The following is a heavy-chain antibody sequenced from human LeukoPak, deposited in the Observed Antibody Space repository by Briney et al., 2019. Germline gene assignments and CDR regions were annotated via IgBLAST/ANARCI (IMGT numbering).Heavy chain of an antibody. CDR3: ARDRHCTNGVCYMDY. CDR2: INPNSGGT. Sequence: ASVKVSCKASGYTFTGYYMHWVRQAPGQGLEWMGWINPNSGGTNYAQKFQGRVTMTRDTSISTAYMELSRLRSEDTAVYYCARDRHCTNGVCYMDYWGQGTLVTVSS. D-gene: IGHD2-8*01. CDR1: GYTFTGYY. V-gene: IGHV1-2*02. J-gene: IGHJ4*02.